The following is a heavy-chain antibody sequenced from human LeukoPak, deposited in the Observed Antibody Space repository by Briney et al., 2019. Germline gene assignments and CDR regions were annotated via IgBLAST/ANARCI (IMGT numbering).Heavy chain of an antibody. CDR1: GFTFSSYG. CDR2: IRYDGSNK. V-gene: IGHV3-30*02. Sequence: QPGRSLRLSCAASGFTFSSYGMHWVRQAPGKGLEWVAFIRYDGSNKYYADSVKGRFTISRDNSKNTLYLQMNSLRAEDTAVYYCAMEIAVAGTEYFQHWGQGTLVTVSS. D-gene: IGHD6-19*01. CDR3: AMEIAVAGTEYFQH. J-gene: IGHJ1*01.